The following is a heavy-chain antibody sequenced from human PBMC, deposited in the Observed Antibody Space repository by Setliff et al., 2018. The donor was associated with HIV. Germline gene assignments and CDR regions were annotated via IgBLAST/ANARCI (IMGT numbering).Heavy chain of an antibody. CDR3: ARQKKSSSWSPNDY. D-gene: IGHD2-2*01. CDR2: IKGDGSET. V-gene: IGHV3-7*01. Sequence: PGGSLRLSCESSGFTFNNYWMSWVRQAPGKRPEWVANIKGDGSETYYVDSVKGRFTISRDNAKNSLYLQMDSLKVKSVTAADTAVYYCARQKKSSSWSPNDYWGQGTLVTVSS. CDR1: GFTFNNYW. J-gene: IGHJ4*02.